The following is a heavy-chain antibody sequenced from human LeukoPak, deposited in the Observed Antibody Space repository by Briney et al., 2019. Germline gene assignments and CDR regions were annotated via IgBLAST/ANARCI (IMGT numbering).Heavy chain of an antibody. CDR1: GFTFSSYG. Sequence: SGGSLRLSCAASGFTFSSYGMHWVRQAPGKGLEWVAVISYDGGNKYYADSVKGRFTISRDNSKNTLYLQMNSLRAEDTAVYYCAKGSYYDSSGYYYGRDWGQGTLVTVSS. D-gene: IGHD3-22*01. CDR3: AKGSYYDSSGYYYGRD. CDR2: ISYDGGNK. V-gene: IGHV3-30*18. J-gene: IGHJ4*02.